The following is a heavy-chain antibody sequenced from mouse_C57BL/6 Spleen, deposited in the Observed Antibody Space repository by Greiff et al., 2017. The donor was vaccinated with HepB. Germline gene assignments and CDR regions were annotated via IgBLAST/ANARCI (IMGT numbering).Heavy chain of an antibody. J-gene: IGHJ2*01. CDR3: ARGGVGFYFDY. Sequence: VQLQQPGAELVRPGTSVKLSCKASGYTFTSYWMHWVKQRPGQGLEWIGVIDPSDSYTNYNQKFKGKATLTVDTSSSTAYMQLSSLTSEDSAVYYCARGGVGFYFDYWGQGTTLTVSS. CDR2: IDPSDSYT. V-gene: IGHV1-59*01. CDR1: GYTFTSYW.